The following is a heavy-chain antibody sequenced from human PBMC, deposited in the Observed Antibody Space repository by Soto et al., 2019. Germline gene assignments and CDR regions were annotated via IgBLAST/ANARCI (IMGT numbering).Heavy chain of an antibody. D-gene: IGHD3-16*01. CDR2: IYPSGTI. J-gene: IGHJ4*02. V-gene: IGHV4-30-2*01. CDR1: GVSISTNGYS. CDR3: ATYTAFAKYYFDY. Sequence: TLSLTCAVSGVSISTNGYSFIWIRQPPGNGLEWIGYIYPSGTIFYNPSLNSRVTISADTSNNQFSLKLTSVTAADTAVYFCATYTAFAKYYFDYWGRGTLVTVSS.